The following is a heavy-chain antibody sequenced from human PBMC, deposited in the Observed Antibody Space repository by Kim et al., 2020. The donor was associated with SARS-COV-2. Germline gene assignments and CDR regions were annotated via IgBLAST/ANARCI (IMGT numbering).Heavy chain of an antibody. CDR2: ISSSSSYT. CDR3: AREGGPYYYYGMDV. J-gene: IGHJ6*02. CDR1: GFTFSDYY. D-gene: IGHD3-16*01. Sequence: GGSLRLSCAASGFTFSDYYMSWIRQAPGKGLEWVSYISSSSSYTNYADSVKGRFTISRDNAKNSLYLQMNSLRAEDTAVYYCAREGGPYYYYGMDVWGQGTTVTVSS. V-gene: IGHV3-11*06.